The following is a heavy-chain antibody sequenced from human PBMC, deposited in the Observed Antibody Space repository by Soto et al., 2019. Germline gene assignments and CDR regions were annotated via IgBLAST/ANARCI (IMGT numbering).Heavy chain of an antibody. CDR1: GFTFSSSA. Sequence: QVQLVESGGGVVQPGRSLRLSCAASGFTFSSSAMHWVRPAPGTGLEWVAVISYDGSNKYYADSVKGRFTISRDNSKNTLYLQMNSARAEDTAVYYCARVRGYSYGVPPDYWGQGTLVTGSS. D-gene: IGHD5-18*01. CDR3: ARVRGYSYGVPPDY. V-gene: IGHV3-30-3*01. CDR2: ISYDGSNK. J-gene: IGHJ4*02.